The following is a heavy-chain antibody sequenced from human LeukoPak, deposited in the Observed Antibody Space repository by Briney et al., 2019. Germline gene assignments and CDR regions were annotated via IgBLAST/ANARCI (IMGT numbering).Heavy chain of an antibody. CDR3: ARVSYYDSSGYSDYYGMDV. D-gene: IGHD3-22*01. V-gene: IGHV4-61*01. J-gene: IGHJ6*02. Sequence: SETLSLTCTVSGGSVSSGSYYWSWIRQPPGKGLEWIGYIYYSGSTNYNPSLKSRVTISVDTSKNQFSLKLSSVTAADTAVYYCARVSYYDSSGYSDYYGMDVWGQGTTVTVSS. CDR2: IYYSGST. CDR1: GGSVSSGSYY.